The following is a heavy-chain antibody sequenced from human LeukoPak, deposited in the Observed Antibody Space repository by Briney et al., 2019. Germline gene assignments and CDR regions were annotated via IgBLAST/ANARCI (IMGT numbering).Heavy chain of an antibody. D-gene: IGHD2-15*01. CDR3: ARGQGSGGSYDEYFQH. CDR2: MNPNSGNT. V-gene: IGHV1-8*01. CDR1: GYTFTSYD. J-gene: IGHJ1*01. Sequence: GASVKVSCKASGYTFTSYDINWVRQATGQGLEWMGWMNPNSGNTGYAQKFQGRVTMTRNTSISTAYMELSSLRSEDTAVYYCARGQGSGGSYDEYFQHWGQGTLVTVSS.